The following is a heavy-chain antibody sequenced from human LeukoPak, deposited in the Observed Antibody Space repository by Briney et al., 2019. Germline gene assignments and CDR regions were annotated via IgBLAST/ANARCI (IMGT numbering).Heavy chain of an antibody. J-gene: IGHJ2*01. V-gene: IGHV1-24*01. CDR1: GYTLTELS. Sequence: ASVKVSCKVSGYTLTELSMHWVRQAPGKGLEWMGGFDPEDGETIYAQKFQGRVTMTENTSIDTAYMELSSLRSEDTAVYYCATARDSGSYYVGRWYFDLWGRGTLVTVSS. CDR2: FDPEDGET. CDR3: ATARDSGSYYVGRWYFDL. D-gene: IGHD1-26*01.